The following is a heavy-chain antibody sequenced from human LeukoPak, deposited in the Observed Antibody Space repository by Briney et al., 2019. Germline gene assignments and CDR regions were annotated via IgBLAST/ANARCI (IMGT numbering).Heavy chain of an antibody. CDR3: ARGFGRWLQLEYFQH. CDR2: IIPIFGTA. J-gene: IGHJ1*01. CDR1: GYTFTSYA. Sequence: ASVKVSCKASGYTFTSYAISWVRQAPGQGLEWMGRIIPIFGTANYAQKFQGRVTITTDESTSTAYMELSSLRSEDTAVYYCARGFGRWLQLEYFQHWGQGTLVTVSS. V-gene: IGHV1-69*05. D-gene: IGHD5-24*01.